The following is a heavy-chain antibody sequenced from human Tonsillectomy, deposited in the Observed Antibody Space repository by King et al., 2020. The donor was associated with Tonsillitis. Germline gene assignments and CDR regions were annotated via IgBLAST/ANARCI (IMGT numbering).Heavy chain of an antibody. Sequence: VQLVESGGGLVKPGGSLRLSCAASGFTFSDYYMSWIRKAPGKGLEWVSYISSSSSYTNNADSVKGRFTISRDNAKNSLYLQMNSLRAEDTAVYYCASPQYYYDSSGYWDAFDIWGQGTMVTVSS. D-gene: IGHD3-22*01. J-gene: IGHJ3*02. V-gene: IGHV3-11*06. CDR1: GFTFSDYY. CDR2: ISSSSSYT. CDR3: ASPQYYYDSSGYWDAFDI.